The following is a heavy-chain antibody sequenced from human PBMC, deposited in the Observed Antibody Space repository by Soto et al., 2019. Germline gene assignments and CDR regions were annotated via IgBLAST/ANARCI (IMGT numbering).Heavy chain of an antibody. CDR2: IYNSEIT. Sequence: PSAALCLTGSVAGSSCSCGGSYCSWIRQPPGKGLEWIGYIYNSEITNYNPSLKSRVTISVDTSKNQFSLRLSSVAAEDTAVYYCARRPGFGHAFDIWGQGAMVTV. CDR3: ARRPGFGHAFDI. V-gene: IGHV4-61*08. CDR1: GSSCSCGGSY. J-gene: IGHJ3*02. D-gene: IGHD3-10*01.